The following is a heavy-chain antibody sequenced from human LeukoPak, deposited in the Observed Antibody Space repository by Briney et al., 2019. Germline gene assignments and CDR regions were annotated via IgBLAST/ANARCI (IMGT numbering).Heavy chain of an antibody. J-gene: IGHJ4*02. D-gene: IGHD4-17*01. V-gene: IGHV3-11*04. CDR3: ARGDEGDTTVLRGGYFDY. Sequence: GGSLRLSCTGSGFTFSDYFMTWIRQAPGKGLEYISCITSSGATTYYADSVKGRFTISRDNAKNSLYLQVDSLRAEDTAVYYCARGDEGDTTVLRGGYFDYWGQGTLVTVSS. CDR2: ITSSGATT. CDR1: GFTFSDYF.